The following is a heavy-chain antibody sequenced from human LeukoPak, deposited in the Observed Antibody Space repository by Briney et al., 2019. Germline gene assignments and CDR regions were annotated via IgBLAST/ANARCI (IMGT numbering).Heavy chain of an antibody. CDR2: IYTSGST. D-gene: IGHD3-16*01. Sequence: SETLSLTCTASGGSISSYYWSWIRQPAGKGLEWIGRIYTSGSTNYNPSLKSRVTMSVDTSKNQFSLKLSSVTAADTAVYYCARDSPNYGFLDYWGQGTLVTVSS. J-gene: IGHJ4*02. V-gene: IGHV4-4*07. CDR1: GGSISSYY. CDR3: ARDSPNYGFLDY.